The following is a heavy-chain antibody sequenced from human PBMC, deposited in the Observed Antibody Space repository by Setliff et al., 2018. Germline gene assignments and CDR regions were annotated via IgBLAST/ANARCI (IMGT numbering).Heavy chain of an antibody. CDR2: INTGDDII. J-gene: IGHJ4*02. Sequence: HPGGSLRLSCAGSRSTFSGDDMNWVRQAPGKGLEWISYINTGDDIIYYAPSVKGRFTISRDIAKNSLFLKMNSLRADDTAVYYCVRHSPIRLGVLHSWGQGTLVTVSS. CDR1: RSTFSGDD. V-gene: IGHV3-48*03. D-gene: IGHD7-27*01. CDR3: VRHSPIRLGVLHS.